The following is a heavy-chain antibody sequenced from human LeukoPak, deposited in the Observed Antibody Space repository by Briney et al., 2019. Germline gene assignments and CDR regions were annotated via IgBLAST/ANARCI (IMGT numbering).Heavy chain of an antibody. CDR1: GFTFTAYY. V-gene: IGHV3-11*04. CDR2: ISGHGDTI. D-gene: IGHD7-27*01. J-gene: IGHJ4*02. CDR3: TRSNWGPEY. Sequence: GGSLRLSCAASGFTFTAYYMSWMRQAPGKGLEWISHISGHGDTIYYADSVKGRFTISRDNAKNSLYLRMNSLRAEDTAVYYCTRSNWGPEYWGQGTLVTVSS.